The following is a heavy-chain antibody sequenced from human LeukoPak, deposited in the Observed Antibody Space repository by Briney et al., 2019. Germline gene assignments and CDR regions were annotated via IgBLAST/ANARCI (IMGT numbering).Heavy chain of an antibody. CDR3: ARGPYCSGGSCYSLGSFDV. Sequence: GGSLRLSCAASGFTFSDYYMSWIRQAPGKGLEWVSYISSSGSTIYYADSVKGRFTISRDNSKNTLYLQMSSLKTEDTAVYYCARGPYCSGGSCYSLGSFDVWGQGTLVTVSS. CDR1: GFTFSDYY. J-gene: IGHJ3*01. V-gene: IGHV3-11*04. CDR2: ISSSGSTI. D-gene: IGHD2-15*01.